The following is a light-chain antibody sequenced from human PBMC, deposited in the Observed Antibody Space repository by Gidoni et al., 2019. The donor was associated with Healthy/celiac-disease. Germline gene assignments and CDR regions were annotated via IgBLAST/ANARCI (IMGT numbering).Light chain of an antibody. CDR1: SSNIGAGYD. V-gene: IGLV1-40*01. CDR2: GNS. J-gene: IGLJ2*01. CDR3: QSYDSSLSGSV. Sequence: HSVLTQPPSVSWAPGQRVTISCTGSSSNIGAGYDVHWYQQLPGTAPKLLIYGNSNRPSGVPDRFSGSKSGTSASLAITGLQAEDEADYYCQSYDSSLSGSVFGGGTKLTVL.